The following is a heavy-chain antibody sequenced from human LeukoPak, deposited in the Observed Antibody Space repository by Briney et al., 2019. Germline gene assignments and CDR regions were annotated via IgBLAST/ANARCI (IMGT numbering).Heavy chain of an antibody. CDR3: ARSTGSQLLWFGEFDY. CDR2: IYHSGST. D-gene: IGHD3-10*01. Sequence: SETLSLTCTVSGYSISSGYYWGWIRQPPGKGLEWIGTIYHSGSTYYNPSLKSRVTISVDTSKNQFSLKLSSVTAADTAVYYCARSTGSQLLWFGEFDYWGQGTLVTVSS. V-gene: IGHV4-38-2*02. CDR1: GYSISSGYY. J-gene: IGHJ4*02.